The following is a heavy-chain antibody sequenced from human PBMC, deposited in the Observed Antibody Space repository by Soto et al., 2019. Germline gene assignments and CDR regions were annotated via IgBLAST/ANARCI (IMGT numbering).Heavy chain of an antibody. CDR3: ARSGAYCTSITCLFDSF. Sequence: QAQLVQSGGEVKKPGASVKVSCRASGYTFTSYGYAWVRQAPGQGLEWMGWISAYNGDTNYAQKFQDRFTLTTDTSTTTAHMGLRNLGSDDTAVYYCARSGAYCTSITCLFDSFWGLGTLVTVSS. CDR2: ISAYNGDT. V-gene: IGHV1-18*01. J-gene: IGHJ4*02. D-gene: IGHD2-8*01. CDR1: GYTFTSYG.